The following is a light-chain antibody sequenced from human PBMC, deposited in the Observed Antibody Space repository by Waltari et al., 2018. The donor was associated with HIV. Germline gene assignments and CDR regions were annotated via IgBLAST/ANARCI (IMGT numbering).Light chain of an antibody. CDR3: MQALEAPLT. CDR1: QSLLSRNGNNY. V-gene: IGKV2-28*01. Sequence: DVVMTQSPLSLRVTPGEPASISCRSSQSLLSRNGNNYLDWYLQKPGQSPQLLIYVGSNRASGVRDRFSGSGSGTDFTLKISRVEAEDVGVYYCMQALEAPLTFGGGTKVQIK. J-gene: IGKJ4*01. CDR2: VGS.